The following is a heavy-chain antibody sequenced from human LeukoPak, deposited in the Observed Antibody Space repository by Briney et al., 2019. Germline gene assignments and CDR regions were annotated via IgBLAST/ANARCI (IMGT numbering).Heavy chain of an antibody. D-gene: IGHD3-10*01. V-gene: IGHV3-11*06. J-gene: IGHJ4*02. CDR1: GFTFSGYY. Sequence: GSLILSCAASGFTFSGYYMRWIRQPPGPGLESVSYISSSSSVTNYADSVKGRFTISRDNAKSSLFLQMNSLRAEDTAVYYCTRDWRRAMFRGVGGVDYWGQGTLVTVSS. CDR3: TRDWRRAMFRGVGGVDY. CDR2: ISSSSSVT.